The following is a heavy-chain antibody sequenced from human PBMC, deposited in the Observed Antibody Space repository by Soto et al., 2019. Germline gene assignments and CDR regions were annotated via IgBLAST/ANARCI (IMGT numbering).Heavy chain of an antibody. CDR2: TRNKANSYTT. CDR3: ARENGDYYYYYGMDV. V-gene: IGHV3-72*01. CDR1: GFTFSDHY. Sequence: EVQLVESGGGLVQPGGSLRLSCAASGFTFSDHYMDWVRQAPGKGLEWVGRTRNKANSYTTEYAASVKGRFTISRDDSKNPLYLQMNSLKTEDTAVYYCARENGDYYYYYGMDVWGQGTTVTVSS. J-gene: IGHJ6*02. D-gene: IGHD4-17*01.